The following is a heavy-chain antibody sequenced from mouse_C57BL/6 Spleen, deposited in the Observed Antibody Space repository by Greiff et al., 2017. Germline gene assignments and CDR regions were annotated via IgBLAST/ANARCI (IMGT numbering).Heavy chain of an antibody. J-gene: IGHJ4*01. CDR3: TRSPHYYGSSYNAMDY. Sequence: VQLQQSGAELVRPGASVTLSCKASGYTFTDYEMHWVKQTPVHGLEWIGAIDPETGGTAYNQKFKGKAILTADKSSSTAYMELRSLTSEDSAVYYCTRSPHYYGSSYNAMDYWGQGTSVTVSS. CDR2: IDPETGGT. V-gene: IGHV1-15*01. CDR1: GYTFTDYE. D-gene: IGHD1-1*01.